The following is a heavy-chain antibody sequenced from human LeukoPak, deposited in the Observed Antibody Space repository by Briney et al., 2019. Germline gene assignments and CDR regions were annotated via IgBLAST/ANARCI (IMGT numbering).Heavy chain of an antibody. J-gene: IGHJ3*02. Sequence: GGSLRLSCAASGFTFSRYWMHWLRQPPGKGLEWVSAISGSGGSTYYADSVKGRFTISRDNSKNTLYLQMNSLRAEDTAVYYCAKDLTWIQLWSDAFDIWGQGTMVTVSS. CDR1: GFTFSRYW. CDR2: ISGSGGST. CDR3: AKDLTWIQLWSDAFDI. D-gene: IGHD5-18*01. V-gene: IGHV3-23*01.